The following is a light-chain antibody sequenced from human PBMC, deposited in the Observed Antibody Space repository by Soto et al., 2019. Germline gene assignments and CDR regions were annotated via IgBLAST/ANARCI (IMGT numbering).Light chain of an antibody. V-gene: IGLV2-14*01. CDR2: EVS. CDR1: SSDVGGYNY. Sequence: QSVLRQPASVSGSPGQAITISCTGTSSDVGGYNYVSWYQHHPGKAPRLMIYEVSNRPSGVSDRFSGSKSGNTASLTISGLLAEEEADYYCSSYTSISNYVFGTGTKVTVL. J-gene: IGLJ1*01. CDR3: SSYTSISNYV.